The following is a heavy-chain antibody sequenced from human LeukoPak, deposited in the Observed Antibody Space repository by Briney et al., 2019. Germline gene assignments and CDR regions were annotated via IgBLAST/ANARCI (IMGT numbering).Heavy chain of an antibody. Sequence: GGSLRLSCAASGFTFSSYAMSWVRQAPGKGLEWVSAISGSGGSTYYADSVKGRFTISRDNSKNTLYLQMNSLRAEDTAVYYCAKHGPSALRIAAAPPFDIWGQGTMVTVSS. CDR3: AKHGPSALRIAAAPPFDI. V-gene: IGHV3-23*01. D-gene: IGHD6-13*01. J-gene: IGHJ3*02. CDR1: GFTFSSYA. CDR2: ISGSGGST.